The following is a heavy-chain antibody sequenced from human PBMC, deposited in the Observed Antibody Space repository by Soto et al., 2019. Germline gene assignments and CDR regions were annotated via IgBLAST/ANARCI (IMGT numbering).Heavy chain of an antibody. V-gene: IGHV1-69*06. CDR2: IIPIFGTA. CDR1: GGTFSSYA. Sequence: GASVKVSCKASGGTFSSYAISWVRQAPGQGLEWMGGIIPIFGTANYAQKFQGRVTITADKSTSTAYMELSSLRSEDTAVYYCARCAILPPNYYNYGMDVWGQGTTVTVYS. D-gene: IGHD3-3*01. CDR3: ARCAILPPNYYNYGMDV. J-gene: IGHJ6*02.